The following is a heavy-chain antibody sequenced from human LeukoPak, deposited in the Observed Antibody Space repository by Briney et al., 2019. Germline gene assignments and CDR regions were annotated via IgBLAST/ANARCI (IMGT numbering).Heavy chain of an antibody. V-gene: IGHV7-4-1*02. D-gene: IGHD6-13*01. J-gene: IGHJ4*02. CDR3: ARDISIAAAESYGDY. Sequence: ASVRVSCKASGYTFTSYAMNWVRQAPGQGLGWMGCINTNTGNPTYAQGFTGRFVVSLEFSVRTAYLQISSLKAEDTAVYYCARDISIAAAESYGDYWGQGTLVTVSS. CDR2: INTNTGNP. CDR1: GYTFTSYA.